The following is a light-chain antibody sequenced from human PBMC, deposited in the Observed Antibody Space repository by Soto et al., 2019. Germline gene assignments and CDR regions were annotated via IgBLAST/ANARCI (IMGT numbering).Light chain of an antibody. J-gene: IGKJ4*01. CDR2: AAS. CDR1: QSISSY. V-gene: IGKV1-39*01. Sequence: DIQMTQSPSSLSASVGDRVTITCRASQSISSYLNWYQQKPGKAPKLLIYAASSLQSGVPSRFSGSGSGTDFTLTISSLQPEDFATYYCQQTYNTPLTLGGGTKVEIK. CDR3: QQTYNTPLT.